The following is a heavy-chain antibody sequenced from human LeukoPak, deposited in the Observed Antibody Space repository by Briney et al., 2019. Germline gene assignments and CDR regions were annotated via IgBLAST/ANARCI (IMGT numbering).Heavy chain of an antibody. CDR3: AMGYYFDY. CDR2: ISGSGGST. CDR1: GVDFNNYA. V-gene: IGHV3-23*01. Sequence: PGGSLRLSCAASGVDFNNYAMRWFRQAPGKGLEGVAGISGSGGSTYYADSVKGRFTISRDNSKSRLYLQMNSLGAEDTAVYYCAMGYYFDYWGQGALVTVSS. J-gene: IGHJ4*02.